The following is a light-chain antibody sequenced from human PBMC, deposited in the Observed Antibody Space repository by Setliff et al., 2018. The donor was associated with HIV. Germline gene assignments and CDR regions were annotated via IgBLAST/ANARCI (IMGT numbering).Light chain of an antibody. CDR3: QSYDSSLSGYV. J-gene: IGLJ1*01. Sequence: SVLTQPPSVSGAPGQRVTISCTGSSSNIGAHYDVHRYQQLPGTAPKLLIYGNNNRPSGVPDRFSGSKSGTSASLAITGLQAEDEADYYCQSYDSSLSGYVFGTGTKVTVL. CDR1: SSNIGAHYD. V-gene: IGLV1-40*01. CDR2: GNN.